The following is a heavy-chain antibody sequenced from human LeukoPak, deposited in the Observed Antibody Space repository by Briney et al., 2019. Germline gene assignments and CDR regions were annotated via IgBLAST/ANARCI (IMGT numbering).Heavy chain of an antibody. CDR2: IYHSGTT. CDR3: ARLGGGFWSGSYPFDY. V-gene: IGHV4-38-2*01. CDR1: GNFISNGYY. D-gene: IGHD3-3*01. J-gene: IGHJ4*02. Sequence: PSETLSLTCAVSGNFISNGYYWGWIRQPPGKGLEWIGSIYHSGTTFYNPSLKSRLSISVDTSNNHFSLTLRSVTAEDTAVYYCARLGGGFWSGSYPFDYWGQGTLVAVSS.